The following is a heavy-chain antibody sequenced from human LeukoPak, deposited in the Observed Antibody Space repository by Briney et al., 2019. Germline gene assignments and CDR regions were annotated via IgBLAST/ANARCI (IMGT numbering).Heavy chain of an antibody. CDR1: GFNFSSYW. V-gene: IGHV3-74*01. Sequence: GGSLRLSCAASGFNFSSYWMHWVRQAPGKGLVWVSRIKTDGTSTRYADSVEGRFTISRDNAKNTLYLQMNSLRAEDTAVYYCARDRWPSGFDSWGQGTLVTVSS. D-gene: IGHD1-14*01. CDR2: IKTDGTST. CDR3: ARDRWPSGFDS. J-gene: IGHJ4*02.